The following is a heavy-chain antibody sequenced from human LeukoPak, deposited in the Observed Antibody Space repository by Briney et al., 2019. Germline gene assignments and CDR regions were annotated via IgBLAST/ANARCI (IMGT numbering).Heavy chain of an antibody. CDR3: ARGSGIAATASRFGMDV. Sequence: PSETLSLTCAVYGGSFNNYYWSWIRQPPGKGLEWIGEINHSGNTNYNPSLMSRATISVDTSKSQFSLILTSVTAADAAMYYCARGSGIAATASRFGMDVWGQGTAVTVSS. J-gene: IGHJ6*02. CDR2: INHSGNT. CDR1: GGSFNNYY. D-gene: IGHD6-13*01. V-gene: IGHV4-34*01.